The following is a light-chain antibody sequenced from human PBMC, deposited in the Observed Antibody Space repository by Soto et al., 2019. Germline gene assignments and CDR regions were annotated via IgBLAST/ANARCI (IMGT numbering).Light chain of an antibody. Sequence: EIVMTQSPATLSVSPGERATLSCRASQSVSTNLAWYQQKPGQAPRLLIYGASTRATGIPARFSGSGSGTEFTITISSLQSEDFAVYYCQQYHKWPPYTFGQGTKLEIK. CDR2: GAS. CDR1: QSVSTN. CDR3: QQYHKWPPYT. V-gene: IGKV3-15*01. J-gene: IGKJ2*01.